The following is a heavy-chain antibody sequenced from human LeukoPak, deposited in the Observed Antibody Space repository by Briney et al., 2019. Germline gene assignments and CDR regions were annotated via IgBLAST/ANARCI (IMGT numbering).Heavy chain of an antibody. D-gene: IGHD3-22*01. CDR2: IYYTGST. CDR3: ARPGYYDNRLDY. V-gene: IGHV4-39*01. Sequence: SETLSLTCTVSGGSISSSNYYWGWIRQPPGKGLEWIGSIYYTGSTYYNPSLKSRVTISVDTSKNQFSLKLSSVTAADTAVYYCARPGYYDNRLDYWGQGTLVTVSS. CDR1: GGSISSSNYY. J-gene: IGHJ4*02.